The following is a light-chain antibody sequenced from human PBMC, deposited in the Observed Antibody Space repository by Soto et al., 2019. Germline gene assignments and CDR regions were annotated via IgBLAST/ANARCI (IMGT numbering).Light chain of an antibody. Sequence: DIQMTQSPSSLSASVGDRVTITCQASQDISNYLNWYQQKPGKAPKLLIYDASNLETVVPSRFSGSGSGTDFTFTISSLQPEDIATYYCQPYDNLPTFGGGTKVEIK. J-gene: IGKJ4*01. CDR3: QPYDNLPT. V-gene: IGKV1-33*01. CDR2: DAS. CDR1: QDISNY.